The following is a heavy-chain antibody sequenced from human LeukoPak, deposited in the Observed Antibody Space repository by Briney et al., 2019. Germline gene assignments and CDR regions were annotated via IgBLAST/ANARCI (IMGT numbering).Heavy chain of an antibody. V-gene: IGHV1-46*01. CDR1: GYTFTSYH. CDR2: INPNGGST. CDR3: VRQWGGAIKDYYFDF. Sequence: ASVKVSCKASGYTFTSYHVHWVRQAPGQGLEWMGIINPNGGSTIYAQKFQGRVTMTRDTSTSTVYMELNSLRSEDTAVYYCVRQWGGAIKDYYFDFWGQGTLVTVSS. J-gene: IGHJ4*02. D-gene: IGHD3-10*01.